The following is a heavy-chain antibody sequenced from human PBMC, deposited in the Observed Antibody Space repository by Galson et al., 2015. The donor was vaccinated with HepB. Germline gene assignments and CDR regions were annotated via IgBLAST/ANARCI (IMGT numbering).Heavy chain of an antibody. Sequence: SVKVSCKASGGTFSSYTISWVRQAPGQGLEWMGRIIPILGIANYAQKFQGRVTITADKSTSTAYMELSSLRSEDTAVYYCAREDTYSSSLGYWGQGTLVTVSS. V-gene: IGHV1-69*04. J-gene: IGHJ4*02. D-gene: IGHD6-13*01. CDR3: AREDTYSSSLGY. CDR1: GGTFSSYT. CDR2: IIPILGIA.